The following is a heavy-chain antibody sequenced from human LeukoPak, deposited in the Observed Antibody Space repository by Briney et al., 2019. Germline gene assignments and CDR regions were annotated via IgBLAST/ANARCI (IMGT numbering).Heavy chain of an antibody. CDR2: IYYSGST. V-gene: IGHV4-39*07. J-gene: IGHJ5*02. D-gene: IGHD2-15*01. CDR3: ARSKGITPYVFDP. CDR1: GGSISSSSYY. Sequence: PSETLSLTCTVSGGSISSSSYYWGWIRQPPGKGLEWIGGIYYSGSTYHNPSLKSRVTISVDKSKNQFSLDLNSVTAADTAVYYCARSKGITPYVFDPWGQGTLVTVSS.